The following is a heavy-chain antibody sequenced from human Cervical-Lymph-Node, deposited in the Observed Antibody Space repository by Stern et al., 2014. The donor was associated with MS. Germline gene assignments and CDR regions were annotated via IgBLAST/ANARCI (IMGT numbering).Heavy chain of an antibody. CDR3: ARDRVVARLALGRMTPGGF. CDR2: INPTGDRT. CDR1: GYTFTNYY. J-gene: IGHJ4*02. V-gene: IGHV1-46*03. Sequence: QVQLVESGAEVKKPGASVKVSCKASGYTFTNYYLHWVRQAPGQGLEWMGGINPTGDRTAYAQKFQGRVTMTSGTSTSTVYMELNSLRSEDTAVYYCARDRVVARLALGRMTPGGFWGQGTLVSVSS. D-gene: IGHD2-2*01.